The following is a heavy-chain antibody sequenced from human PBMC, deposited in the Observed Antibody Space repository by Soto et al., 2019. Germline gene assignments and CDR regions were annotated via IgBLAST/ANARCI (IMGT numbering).Heavy chain of an antibody. CDR3: AKDSSSWSLGWFDP. CDR1: GYTFTGYY. CDR2: INPNSGGT. J-gene: IGHJ5*02. D-gene: IGHD6-13*01. Sequence: ASVKVSCKASGYTFTGYYMHWVRQAPGQGLEWMGWINPNSGGTNYAQKFQGRVTMTRDTSISTAYMELNSLRAEDTAVYYCAKDSSSWSLGWFDPWGQGTLVTVSS. V-gene: IGHV1-2*02.